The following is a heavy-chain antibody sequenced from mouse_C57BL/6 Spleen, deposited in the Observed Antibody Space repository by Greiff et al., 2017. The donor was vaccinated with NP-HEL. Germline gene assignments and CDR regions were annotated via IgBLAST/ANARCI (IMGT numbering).Heavy chain of an antibody. CDR2: IRSKSNNYAT. Sequence: EVMLVESGGGLVQPKGSLKLSCAASGFSFNTYAMNWVRQAPGKGLEWVARIRSKSNNYATYYADSVKDRFTISRDDSESMLYLQMNNLKTEDTAMYYCVRHSPVDYYGSSYDWYFDVWGTGTTVTVSS. J-gene: IGHJ1*03. D-gene: IGHD1-1*01. V-gene: IGHV10-1*01. CDR3: VRHSPVDYYGSSYDWYFDV. CDR1: GFSFNTYA.